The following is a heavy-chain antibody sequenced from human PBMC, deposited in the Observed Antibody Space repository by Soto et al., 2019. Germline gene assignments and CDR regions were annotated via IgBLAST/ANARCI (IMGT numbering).Heavy chain of an antibody. Sequence: GASVQVSCKASGGTFSSYAISWVRQAPGQGLEWMGGIIPIFGTANYAQKFQGRVTITADESTSTAYMELSSLRSEDTAVYYCAREVLGYCSSTSCPTWFDPWGQGTLVTVSS. V-gene: IGHV1-69*01. J-gene: IGHJ5*02. CDR3: AREVLGYCSSTSCPTWFDP. CDR2: IIPIFGTA. D-gene: IGHD2-2*01. CDR1: GGTFSSYA.